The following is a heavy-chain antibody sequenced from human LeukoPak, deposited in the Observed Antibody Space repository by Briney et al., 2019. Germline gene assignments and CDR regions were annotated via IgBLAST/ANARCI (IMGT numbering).Heavy chain of an antibody. CDR3: AAAPSGSYLGDVYFDH. Sequence: GASVKVSCKASGFTFTSSAMQWVRQARGQRLEWIGWIVVGSGNTNYAQKFQERVTITRDMSTSTAYMELSSLRSEDTAVYYCAAAPSGSYLGDVYFDHWGRGTLVTVSS. CDR2: IVVGSGNT. V-gene: IGHV1-58*02. J-gene: IGHJ2*01. D-gene: IGHD1-26*01. CDR1: GFTFTSSA.